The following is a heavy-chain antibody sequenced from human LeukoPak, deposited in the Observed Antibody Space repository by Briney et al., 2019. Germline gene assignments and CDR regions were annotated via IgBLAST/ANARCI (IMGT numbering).Heavy chain of an antibody. CDR3: PTIRGYSSSWPFDY. D-gene: IGHD6-13*01. V-gene: IGHV3-15*01. Sequence: GGSLRLSCAASGFTFSNAWMSWVRQAPGKGLEWIGRIKSRTDGGTTDYAAPVKGRFTISRDDSKNTLYLQMNSLKTEDTAVYYCPTIRGYSSSWPFDYWGQGIPVTVSS. CDR2: IKSRTDGGTT. CDR1: GFTFSNAW. J-gene: IGHJ4*02.